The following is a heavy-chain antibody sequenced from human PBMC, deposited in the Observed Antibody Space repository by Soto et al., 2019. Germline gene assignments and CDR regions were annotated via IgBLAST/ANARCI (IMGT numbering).Heavy chain of an antibody. CDR1: GFTFSSYG. CDR3: ARLYCSAYSSAAFAALDI. CDR2: IWFDGSDK. J-gene: IGHJ3*02. Sequence: GGSLRLSCAESGFTFSSYGMHWVRQAPGKGLEWVALIWFDGSDKYYTESVKGRFTISRDNSKSTLYLQMNSLRAEDTAVYYFARLYCSAYSSAAFAALDIRAQGTM. D-gene: IGHD2-15*01. V-gene: IGHV3-33*01.